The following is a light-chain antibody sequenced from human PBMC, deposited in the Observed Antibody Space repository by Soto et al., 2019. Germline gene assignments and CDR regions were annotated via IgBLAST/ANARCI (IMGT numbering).Light chain of an antibody. J-gene: IGLJ2*01. CDR1: SSDVGDYNY. Sequence: QSALTQPPSASGSPGQSVTISCTGTSSDVGDYNYVSWYQQHPGKAPKLMIYEVSKRPSGVPDRFSGSKSGNTASLTVSGLQAEDEADCYCQVWDSSSDHVVFGGGTKLTVL. CDR3: QVWDSSSDHVV. CDR2: EVS. V-gene: IGLV2-8*01.